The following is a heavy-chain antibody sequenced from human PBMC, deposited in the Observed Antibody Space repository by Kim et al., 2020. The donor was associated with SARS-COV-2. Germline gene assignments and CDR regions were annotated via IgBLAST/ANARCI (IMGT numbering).Heavy chain of an antibody. J-gene: IGHJ4*02. Sequence: ADSVKGRFTISRDNSKNTLYLQMNSLRAEDTAVYYCAKEYCGGDCYPDYWGQGTLVTVSS. CDR3: AKEYCGGDCYPDY. D-gene: IGHD2-21*01. V-gene: IGHV3-23*01.